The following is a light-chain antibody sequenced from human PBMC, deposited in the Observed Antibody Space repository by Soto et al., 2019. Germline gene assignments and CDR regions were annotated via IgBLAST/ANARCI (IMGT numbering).Light chain of an antibody. CDR2: GAS. CDR1: QSVSSSY. V-gene: IGKV3-20*01. CDR3: QQYGSSPYT. J-gene: IGKJ2*01. Sequence: EIVLTQSPGTLSLSPGETATLSCRASQSVSSSYLAWYQQKPGQAPRLLIYGASSTATDIPDRFSGSGSGTDFTLTLSRLEPEDFAVYYCQQYGSSPYTFGQGTKLEIK.